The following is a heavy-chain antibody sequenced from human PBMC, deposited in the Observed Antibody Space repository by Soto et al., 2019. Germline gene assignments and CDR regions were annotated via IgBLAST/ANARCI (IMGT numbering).Heavy chain of an antibody. D-gene: IGHD6-19*01. CDR2: ISSRGTSI. J-gene: IGHJ4*02. Sequence: EVQLVESGGGLVQPGESLRLSCAASGFTFSTYEMNWVRQAPGKGLEWVAYISSRGTSIFYADSVKGRFSISRDTGNDSVSLLKNSLSVEETAVYYCARDRGYNTGWYGGALDLWVQGTLGTVAS. V-gene: IGHV3-48*03. CDR1: GFTFSTYE. CDR3: ARDRGYNTGWYGGALDL.